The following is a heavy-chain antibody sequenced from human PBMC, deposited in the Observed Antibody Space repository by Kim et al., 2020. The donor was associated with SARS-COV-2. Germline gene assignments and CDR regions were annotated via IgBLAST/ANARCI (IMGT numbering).Heavy chain of an antibody. CDR1: GFTFSNAW. CDR3: TTGTPGGGYGGLTGFWSGYYKPTDYYMDV. V-gene: IGHV3-15*01. D-gene: IGHD3-3*01. J-gene: IGHJ6*03. Sequence: GGSLRLSCAASGFTFSNAWMSWVRQAPGKGLEWVGRIKSKTDGGTTDYAAPVKGRFTISRDDSKNTLYLQMNSLKTEDTAVYYCTTGTPGGGYGGLTGFWSGYYKPTDYYMDVWGKGTTVTVSS. CDR2: IKSKTDGGTT.